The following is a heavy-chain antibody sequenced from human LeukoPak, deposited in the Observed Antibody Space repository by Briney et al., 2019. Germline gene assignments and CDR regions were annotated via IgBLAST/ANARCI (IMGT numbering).Heavy chain of an antibody. V-gene: IGHV3-7*02. CDR2: IKQDGSEK. D-gene: IGHD2-2*01. CDR3: ARGMSLVVVQAVSFDY. CDR1: GFTVSSYW. J-gene: IGHJ4*02. Sequence: PGGSLRLSCAASGFTVSSYWMSWVRQAPGKGLEWVANIKQDGSEKYYVDSVKGRFTISRDNAKNSLYLQMNSLRAEDTAVYYCARGMSLVVVQAVSFDYWGPGTLVTVSS.